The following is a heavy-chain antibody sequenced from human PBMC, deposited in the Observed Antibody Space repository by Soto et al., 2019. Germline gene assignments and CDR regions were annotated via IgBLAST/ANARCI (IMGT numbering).Heavy chain of an antibody. D-gene: IGHD3-22*01. Sequence: QLQLQESGPGLVKPSETLSLTCTVSGGSISSSSYYWGWIRQPPGKGLEWIGGIYYSGSTYYNPSLKSRVTISVDTSKNQFSLKLSSVTAADTAVYYCATTQAIVVVIPWDYWGQGTLVTVSS. CDR1: GGSISSSSYY. CDR2: IYYSGST. J-gene: IGHJ4*02. CDR3: ATTQAIVVVIPWDY. V-gene: IGHV4-39*01.